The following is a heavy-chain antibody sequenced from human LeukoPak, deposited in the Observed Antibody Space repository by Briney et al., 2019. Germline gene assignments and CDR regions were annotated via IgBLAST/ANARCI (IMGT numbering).Heavy chain of an antibody. V-gene: IGHV3-21*01. CDR3: ASQGVGIFDY. CDR2: ISSSSSYI. D-gene: IGHD6-13*01. CDR1: GFTFSSYS. J-gene: IGHJ4*02. Sequence: GGSLRLSCAASGFTFSSYSMNWVRQAPGKGLEWVSSISSSSSYIYYADSVKGRFTISRDNAKYSLYLQMNSLRAEDTAVYYCASQGVGIFDYWGQGTLVTVSS.